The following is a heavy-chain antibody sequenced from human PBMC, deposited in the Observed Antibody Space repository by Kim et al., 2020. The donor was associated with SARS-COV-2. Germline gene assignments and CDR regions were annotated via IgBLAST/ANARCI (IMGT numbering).Heavy chain of an antibody. J-gene: IGHJ5*02. Sequence: GESLKISCKGSGYSFTSYWIGWVRQMPGKGLEWMGIIYPGDSDTRYSPSFQGQVTISADKSISTAYLQWSSLKASDTAMYYCARLITIFGVAQGWFDPWGQGTLVTVSS. D-gene: IGHD3-3*01. CDR2: IYPGDSDT. CDR1: GYSFTSYW. CDR3: ARLITIFGVAQGWFDP. V-gene: IGHV5-51*01.